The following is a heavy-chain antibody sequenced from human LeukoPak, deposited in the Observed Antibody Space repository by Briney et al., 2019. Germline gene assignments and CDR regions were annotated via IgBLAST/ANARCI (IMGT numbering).Heavy chain of an antibody. Sequence: SETLSLTCAVYGGSFSGYYWSWIRQPPGKGLEWIGEINHSGSTNYNPSLKSRVTISVDTSKNQFSLKLSSVTAADTAVYYCARGTVLRFLEWSNWFDRWGQGTLVTVSS. V-gene: IGHV4-34*01. CDR1: GGSFSGYY. CDR2: INHSGST. D-gene: IGHD3-3*01. J-gene: IGHJ5*02. CDR3: ARGTVLRFLEWSNWFDR.